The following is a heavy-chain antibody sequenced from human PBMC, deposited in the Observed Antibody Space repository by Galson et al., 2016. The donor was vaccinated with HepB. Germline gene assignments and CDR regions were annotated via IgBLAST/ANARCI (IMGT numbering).Heavy chain of an antibody. Sequence: GKGLEWVSTISGSGGGTYYADSVKGRFTISRDNSKNTLYLQMNSLRAEDTAIYYCAKEWYGDYGDWGQGTLVTVSS. V-gene: IGHV3-23*01. CDR3: AKEWYGDYGD. D-gene: IGHD4-17*01. CDR2: ISGSGGGT. J-gene: IGHJ4*02.